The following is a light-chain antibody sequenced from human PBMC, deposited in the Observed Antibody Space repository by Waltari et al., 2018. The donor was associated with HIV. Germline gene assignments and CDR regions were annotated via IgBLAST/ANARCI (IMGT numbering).Light chain of an antibody. CDR2: DVS. V-gene: IGLV2-14*03. Sequence: QSALTQPASVSGSPGQSLTISSTGTSSDAGGYNHVSWYQKHPAKAPKFIIYDVSNRPCGVSNLFSCANSGNTASLTVSGLPAEDDADYYCPSYATINTYVFGTGTKVTVL. CDR3: PSYATINTYV. CDR1: SSDAGGYNH. J-gene: IGLJ1*01.